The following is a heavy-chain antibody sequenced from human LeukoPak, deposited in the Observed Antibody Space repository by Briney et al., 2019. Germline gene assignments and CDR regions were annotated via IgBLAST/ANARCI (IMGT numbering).Heavy chain of an antibody. D-gene: IGHD5-12*01. V-gene: IGHV1-69*13. J-gene: IGHJ4*02. Sequence: SVKVSCKASGGTFSSYAISWVRQAPGQGLEWMGGIIPIFGTANYAQKFQGRVTITADESTSTAYMELSSLRSEDTAVYYCASGNGDIVATIWRFDYWGQGTLVTVSS. CDR3: ASGNGDIVATIWRFDY. CDR2: IIPIFGTA. CDR1: GGTFSSYA.